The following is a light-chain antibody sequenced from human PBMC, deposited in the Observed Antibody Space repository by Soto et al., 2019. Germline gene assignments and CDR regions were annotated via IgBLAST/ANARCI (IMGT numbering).Light chain of an antibody. V-gene: IGKV1-5*03. CDR2: KAS. Sequence: DIQMTQSPSTLSGSVGDRVTITCRASQTISSWLAWYQQKPGKAPKLLIYKASTLKSGVPSRFSGSGSGTEFPSPISTLKPEDFETYYCKPYNVYSGPFAQGTKGEPK. J-gene: IGKJ1*01. CDR1: QTISSW. CDR3: KPYNVYSGP.